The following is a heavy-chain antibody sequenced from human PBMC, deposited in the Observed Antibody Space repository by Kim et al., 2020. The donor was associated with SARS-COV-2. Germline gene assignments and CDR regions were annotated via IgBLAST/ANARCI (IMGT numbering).Heavy chain of an antibody. J-gene: IGHJ6*02. CDR2: IYHSGST. CDR3: ARAGDWYYYGMDA. D-gene: IGHD2-21*02. CDR1: GYSISSGYY. Sequence: SETLSLTCTVSGYSISSGYYWGWIRQPPGKGLEWIGSIYHSGSTYYNTSLKSRVTISVDTSKKQLSLKLSSVTAADTAVYYCARAGDWYYYGMDAWGQGT. V-gene: IGHV4-38-2*02.